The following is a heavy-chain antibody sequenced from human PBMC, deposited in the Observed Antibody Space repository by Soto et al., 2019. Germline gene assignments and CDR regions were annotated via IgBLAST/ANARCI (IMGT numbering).Heavy chain of an antibody. CDR2: IIPIFGTA. D-gene: IGHD3-10*01. Sequence: SVKVSCKASGGTFSSYAISWVRQAPGQGLEWMGVIIPIFGTANYAQKFQGRVTITADESTSTAFMELSSLRSEDTALYYCARVWGSSYYGSGSRGFDYWGQGTLVTVSS. CDR1: GGTFSSYA. V-gene: IGHV1-69*13. J-gene: IGHJ4*02. CDR3: ARVWGSSYYGSGSRGFDY.